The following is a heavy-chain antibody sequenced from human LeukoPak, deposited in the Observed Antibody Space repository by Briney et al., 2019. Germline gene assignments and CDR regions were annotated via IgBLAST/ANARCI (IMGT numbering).Heavy chain of an antibody. J-gene: IGHJ4*02. CDR3: AKDVVRGVMWYFDY. D-gene: IGHD3-10*01. Sequence: PGRSLRLSWAASGFTFSSYAMSWVRQAPGKGLEWVSAISGSGGSTYYADSVKGRFTISRDNSKNTLYLQMNSLRAEDTAVYYCAKDVVRGVMWYFDYWGQGALVTVSS. CDR1: GFTFSSYA. V-gene: IGHV3-23*01. CDR2: ISGSGGST.